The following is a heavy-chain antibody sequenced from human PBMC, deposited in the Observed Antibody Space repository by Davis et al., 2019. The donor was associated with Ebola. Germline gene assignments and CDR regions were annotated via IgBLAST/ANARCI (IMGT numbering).Heavy chain of an antibody. V-gene: IGHV4-39*07. CDR3: ARSMIVVAIIDY. CDR1: GGSISSSSYY. J-gene: IGHJ4*02. CDR2: IYYSGST. Sequence: MPSETLSLTCTVSGGSISSSSYYWGWIRQPPGKGLEWIGSIYYSGSTYYNPSLKSRVTISVDKSKNQFSLKLSSVTAADTAVYYCARSMIVVAIIDYWGQGTLVTVSS. D-gene: IGHD3-22*01.